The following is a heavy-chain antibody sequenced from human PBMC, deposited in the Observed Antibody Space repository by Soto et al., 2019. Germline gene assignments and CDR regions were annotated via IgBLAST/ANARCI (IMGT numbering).Heavy chain of an antibody. CDR3: AKDRYLDHDSRCYVFDN. V-gene: IGHV3-23*01. D-gene: IGHD3-22*01. CDR2: ISRYGDIT. J-gene: IGHJ4*02. CDR1: GFTFNIYA. Sequence: EVQLLESGGDLIQPGGSLRLSCAASGFTFNIYAMTWVRQAPGKGLVWVSAISRYGDITYYADSVEGRFTISRDNSKNTLYLQMNSLTAEDTAVYYCAKDRYLDHDSRCYVFDNWGQGTLVTVSS.